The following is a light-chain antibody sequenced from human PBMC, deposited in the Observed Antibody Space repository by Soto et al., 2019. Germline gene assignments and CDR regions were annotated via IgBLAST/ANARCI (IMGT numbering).Light chain of an antibody. CDR1: QSISTW. Sequence: DIQMTQSHSTLSASVGDRVTITCRASQSISTWLAWYQQKPGKPPKLLIYKASSLRNGVPSRFSGSGSGTEFTLTIYSLQPDDFASYYCQQYNGYPHTFGQGTKLEIK. CDR2: KAS. J-gene: IGKJ2*01. CDR3: QQYNGYPHT. V-gene: IGKV1-5*03.